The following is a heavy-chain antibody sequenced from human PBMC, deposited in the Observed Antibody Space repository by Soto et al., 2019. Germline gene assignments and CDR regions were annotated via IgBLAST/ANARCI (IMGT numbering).Heavy chain of an antibody. CDR1: GYTFTSYG. CDR3: ARQPLYGSGSYYVY. D-gene: IGHD3-10*01. J-gene: IGHJ4*02. CDR2: ISAYNGNT. Sequence: ASVKISCKASGYTFTSYGISWVRQAPGQGLEWMGRISAYNGNTNYAQKLQGRVTMTTDTSTSTAYMELRSLRSDDTAVYYCARQPLYGSGSYYVYWGQGTLVTVSS. V-gene: IGHV1-18*01.